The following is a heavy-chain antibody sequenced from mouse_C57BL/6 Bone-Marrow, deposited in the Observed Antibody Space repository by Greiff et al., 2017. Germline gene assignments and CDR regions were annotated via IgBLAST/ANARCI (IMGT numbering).Heavy chain of an antibody. CDR2: IYPRSGNT. D-gene: IGHD1-1*01. Sequence: VKLVESGAELARPGASVKLSCKASGYTFTSYGISWVKQRTGQGLEWIGEIYPRSGNTYYNEKFKGKATLTADKSSSTAYMELRSLTSEDSAVYFCARWGYYYGTMDYWGQGTSVTVSS. CDR3: ARWGYYYGTMDY. J-gene: IGHJ4*01. CDR1: GYTFTSYG. V-gene: IGHV1-81*01.